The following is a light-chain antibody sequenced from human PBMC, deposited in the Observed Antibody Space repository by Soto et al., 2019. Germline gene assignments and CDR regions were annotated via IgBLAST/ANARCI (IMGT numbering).Light chain of an antibody. CDR1: QALSNY. CDR2: SAS. Sequence: DIPLTQSPSVLSASVGDTVTITCRASQALSNYLAWYQQKPGKAPDLLIYSASTLQSGVPSRFSGSGSETEFSLTIRALQPEDFATYYCQQLSRYPLTFGRGTKVDIK. J-gene: IGKJ4*01. CDR3: QQLSRYPLT. V-gene: IGKV1-9*01.